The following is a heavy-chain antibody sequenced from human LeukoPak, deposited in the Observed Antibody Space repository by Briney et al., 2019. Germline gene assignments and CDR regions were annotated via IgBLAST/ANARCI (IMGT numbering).Heavy chain of an antibody. V-gene: IGHV3-30*02. J-gene: IGHJ4*02. CDR2: IRYDGSNK. CDR3: AKGSSTIFSPFDY. Sequence: GGSLRLSCAASGFTFSSYGMHWVRQAPGKGLEWVAFIRYDGSNKYYADSVKGRFTISRDNSKNTLYLQMNSLRAEDTAVYYCAKGSSTIFSPFDYWGQGTLVTVSS. D-gene: IGHD3-3*01. CDR1: GFTFSSYG.